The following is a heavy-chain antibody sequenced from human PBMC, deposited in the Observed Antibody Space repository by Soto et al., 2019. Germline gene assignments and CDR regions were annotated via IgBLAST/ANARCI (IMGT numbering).Heavy chain of an antibody. D-gene: IGHD3-22*01. J-gene: IGHJ4*02. CDR2: IYYSGST. CDR1: GGSISSGGYY. V-gene: IGHV4-31*03. Sequence: PSETLSLTYSVSGGSISSGGYYWNWIRQHPGKGLEWIGYIYYSGSTYYNPSLKSRVTISVDTSKNQFSLKLSSVTAADTAVYYCVRSPWDTMIVPDYWGQGTLVTVSS. CDR3: VRSPWDTMIVPDY.